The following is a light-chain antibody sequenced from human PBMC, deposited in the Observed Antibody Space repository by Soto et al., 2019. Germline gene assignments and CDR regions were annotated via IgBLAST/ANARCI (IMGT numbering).Light chain of an antibody. J-gene: IGLJ1*01. V-gene: IGLV1-51*02. CDR3: GTWDSSLIAL. CDR2: ENS. Sequence: QSVLTQPPSVSAAPGQKVTISCSGNSSKIGSNDVSWYQQLPGKAPKLLIYENSQRPSGIPDRFSGSKSGTSATLGITGLQIGDEADYYCGTWDSSLIALFGTGTKDTDL. CDR1: SSKIGSND.